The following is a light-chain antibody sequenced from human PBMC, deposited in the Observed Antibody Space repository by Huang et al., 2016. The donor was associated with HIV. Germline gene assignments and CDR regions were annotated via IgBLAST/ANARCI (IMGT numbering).Light chain of an antibody. CDR1: QSVGNS. CDR2: AS. J-gene: IGKJ1*01. Sequence: DIQMTQSPSSLSASVGDRVTITCGTSQSVGNSLNWYQQKPGKAPELLIYASSLQAWVSSRFSGSGSGTDFTLIISSLQPEDFATYYCQQSYISPWTFGQGTKVDLK. V-gene: IGKV1-39*01. CDR3: QQSYISPWT.